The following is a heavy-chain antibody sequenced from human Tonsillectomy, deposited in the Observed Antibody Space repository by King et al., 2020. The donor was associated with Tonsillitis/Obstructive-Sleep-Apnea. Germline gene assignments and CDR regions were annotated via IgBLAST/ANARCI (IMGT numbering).Heavy chain of an antibody. D-gene: IGHD2-2*01. J-gene: IGHJ4*02. Sequence: VQLVESGGGVVQPGRSLRISCAGSAFTFSSYGMHWVRQAPGKGLEWVAVIWYDGCDKEYADSVKGRFTISRDNSKNTLYLQMTSLRVEDTAVYYCARDLSVVVVFGGFHYWGQGPLVTVPT. CDR1: AFTFSSYG. CDR2: IWYDGCDK. CDR3: ARDLSVVVVFGGFHY. V-gene: IGHV3-33*01.